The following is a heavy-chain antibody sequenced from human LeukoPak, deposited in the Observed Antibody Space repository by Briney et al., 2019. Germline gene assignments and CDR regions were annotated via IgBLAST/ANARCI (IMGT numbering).Heavy chain of an antibody. D-gene: IGHD3-22*01. CDR1: GGSISSYY. V-gene: IGHV4-59*08. CDR2: IYYSGST. J-gene: IGHJ3*02. Sequence: SETLSLTCTVSGGSISSYYWSWIRQPPGKGLEWIGYIYYSGSTNYNPSLKSRVTISVDTSKNQFSLKLTSVTAADTAVYYCAKSGGPDYYDSSAFDIWGQGTMVTVSS. CDR3: AKSGGPDYYDSSAFDI.